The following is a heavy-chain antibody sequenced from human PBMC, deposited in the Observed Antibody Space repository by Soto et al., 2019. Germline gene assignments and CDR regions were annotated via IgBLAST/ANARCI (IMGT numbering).Heavy chain of an antibody. CDR1: GYTFTSYA. J-gene: IGHJ4*02. D-gene: IGHD5-12*01. CDR2: INAGNGNT. V-gene: IGHV1-3*01. CDR3: AIVSGYYPLDY. Sequence: QVQLVQSGAEVKKPGASVKVSCKASGYTFTSYAMHWVRQAPGQRLEWMGWINAGNGNTKYSQKFQGRVTITRDTSASAPYMELSSLISEDTAVYYCAIVSGYYPLDYWGQGTLVTVSS.